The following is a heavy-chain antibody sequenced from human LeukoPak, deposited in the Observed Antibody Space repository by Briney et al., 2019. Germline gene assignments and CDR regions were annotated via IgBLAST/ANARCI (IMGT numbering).Heavy chain of an antibody. CDR3: ARIRGYSFDY. D-gene: IGHD5-18*01. J-gene: IGHJ4*02. V-gene: IGHV3-53*01. Sequence: PGGTLRLSCAVSGFTISRNYMSWVRQAPGKGLEWVSFIYSGGTTNYADSVKGRFSISRDSSKNTLYLQMNSLRAEDTAVYYCARIRGYSFDYWGQGTLVTVSS. CDR1: GFTISRNY. CDR2: IYSGGTT.